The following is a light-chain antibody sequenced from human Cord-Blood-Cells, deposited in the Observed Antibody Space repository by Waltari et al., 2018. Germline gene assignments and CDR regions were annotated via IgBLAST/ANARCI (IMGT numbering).Light chain of an antibody. CDR3: QQRSNWWT. V-gene: IGKV3-11*01. CDR2: DAS. J-gene: IGKJ1*01. CDR1: QSVSSY. Sequence: EIVLTQSPAPLSLSPGERATLSCRASQSVSSYLAWYQQKPVQAPRLLIYDASNRATGSPARFSGSGSGTDFTLTISSLEPEDFAVYYCQQRSNWWTFGQGTKVEIK.